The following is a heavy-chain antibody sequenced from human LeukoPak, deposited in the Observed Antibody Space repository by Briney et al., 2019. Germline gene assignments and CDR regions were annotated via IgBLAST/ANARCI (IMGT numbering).Heavy chain of an antibody. D-gene: IGHD3-3*01. CDR1: GGSISSHY. J-gene: IGHJ4*02. V-gene: IGHV4-59*11. CDR2: IYYSGST. Sequence: PSETLSLTCTVSGGSISSHYWSWIRQPPGKGLEWIGYIYYSGSTNYNPPLKSRVTISVDTSKNQFSLKLSSVTAADTAVYYCARYYDFWSGYYFVEYWGQGTLVTVSS. CDR3: ARYYDFWSGYYFVEY.